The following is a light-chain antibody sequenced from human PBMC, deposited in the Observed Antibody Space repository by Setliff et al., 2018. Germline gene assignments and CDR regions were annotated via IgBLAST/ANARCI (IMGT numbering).Light chain of an antibody. J-gene: IGLJ1*01. CDR2: DVS. Sequence: SVLTQPASVSGSPGQSITISCTGSTSDIGAYNYVAWYQQHPGKAPKLMIYDVSVRPSGVSSRFSGSKSGNTASLTISGLQADDEADYYCSSYAASYNPYVFGTGTKVTVL. CDR3: SSYAASYNPYV. CDR1: TSDIGAYNY. V-gene: IGLV2-14*03.